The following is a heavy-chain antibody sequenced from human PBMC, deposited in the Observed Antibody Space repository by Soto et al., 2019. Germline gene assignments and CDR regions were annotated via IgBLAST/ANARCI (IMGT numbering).Heavy chain of an antibody. CDR3: ASDSYDILPRY. CDR2: ISAYNGNT. V-gene: IGHV1-18*01. CDR1: VYTFTSYG. D-gene: IGHD3-9*01. Sequence: SVKVSCKASVYTFTSYGISCRRQAPGQGLEWMGWISAYNGNTNYAQKLQGRVTMTTDTSTSTAYMELRSLRSDDTAVYYCASDSYDILPRYWGQGTLVTVSS. J-gene: IGHJ4*02.